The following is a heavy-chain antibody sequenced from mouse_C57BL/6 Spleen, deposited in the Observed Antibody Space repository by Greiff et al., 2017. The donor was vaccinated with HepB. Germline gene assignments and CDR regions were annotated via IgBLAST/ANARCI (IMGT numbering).Heavy chain of an antibody. V-gene: IGHV5-4*01. J-gene: IGHJ2*01. D-gene: IGHD2-3*01. CDR3: ARVYEKDFDD. Sequence: EVQLVESGGGLVKPGGSLKLSCAASGFTFSSYAMSWVRQTPEKRLEWVATISDGGSYTYYPDNVKGRFTISRDNAKNNLYLQMSHLKSEDTAMYYCARVYEKDFDDWGQGTTLTVSS. CDR1: GFTFSSYA. CDR2: ISDGGSYT.